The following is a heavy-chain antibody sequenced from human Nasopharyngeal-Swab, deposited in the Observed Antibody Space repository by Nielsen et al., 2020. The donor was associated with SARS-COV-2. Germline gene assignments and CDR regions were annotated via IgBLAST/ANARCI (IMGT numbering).Heavy chain of an antibody. J-gene: IGHJ4*02. D-gene: IGHD6-13*01. CDR2: TYYRSKWYN. CDR3: AREPGGAAAGPLFDY. Sequence: WIRQSPSRGLEWLGRTYYRSKWYNDYAVSVKSRITINPDTSKNQFSLQLNSVTPEDTAVYYCAREPGGAAAGPLFDYWGQGTLVTVSS. V-gene: IGHV6-1*01.